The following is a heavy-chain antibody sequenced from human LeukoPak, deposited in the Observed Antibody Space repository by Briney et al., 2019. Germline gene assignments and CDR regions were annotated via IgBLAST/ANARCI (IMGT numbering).Heavy chain of an antibody. CDR3: ARRTYYYASGSYSPPRY. D-gene: IGHD3-10*01. V-gene: IGHV4-34*01. J-gene: IGHJ4*02. CDR1: GGSIGSYY. Sequence: SETLSLTCTVSGGSIGSYYWSWIRQPPGKGLEWIGEINHSGSTNYNPSLKSRVTMSVDTSKNQFSLKLSSVTAADTAVYYCARRTYYYASGSYSPPRYWGQGTLVTVSS. CDR2: INHSGST.